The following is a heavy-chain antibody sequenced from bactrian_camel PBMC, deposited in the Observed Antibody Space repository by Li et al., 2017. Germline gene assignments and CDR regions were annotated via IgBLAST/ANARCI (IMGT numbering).Heavy chain of an antibody. CDR1: GFTFSRYS. CDR2: SIADGDT. J-gene: IGHJ4*01. V-gene: IGHV3S10*01. CDR3: AAGQWYTDEYKY. Sequence: QLVESGGGLVQPGGSLRLSCAASGFTFSRYSMRWIRQAPGKGLEWVCSIADGDTYYADSVKGRFTVSRDNAKNTAYLQMNNLKSEDTALYYCAAGQWYTDEYKYWGQGTQVTVS. D-gene: IGHD2*01.